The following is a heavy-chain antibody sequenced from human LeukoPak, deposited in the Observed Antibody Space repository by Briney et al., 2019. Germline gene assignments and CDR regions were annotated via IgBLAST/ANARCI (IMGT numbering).Heavy chain of an antibody. D-gene: IGHD1-26*01. Sequence: KPSETLSLTCTVSGGSISSYYWSWIRQPAGKGLEWIGRIYTSGSNNYNPSLKSRVTMSVDTSKNQFSLKLSSVTAADTAVYYCAGGGATNWAYYFDYWGQGTLVTVSS. V-gene: IGHV4-4*07. J-gene: IGHJ4*02. CDR2: IYTSGSN. CDR3: AGGGATNWAYYFDY. CDR1: GGSISSYY.